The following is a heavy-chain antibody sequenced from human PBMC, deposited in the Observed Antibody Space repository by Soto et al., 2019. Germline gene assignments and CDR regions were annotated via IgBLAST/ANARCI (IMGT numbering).Heavy chain of an antibody. D-gene: IGHD2-15*01. CDR2: IYYSGST. V-gene: IGHV4-59*01. J-gene: IGHJ3*02. CDR1: GGSISSYY. Sequence: PSETLSLTCTVSGGSISSYYWSWIRQPPGKGLEWIGYIYYSGSTNYNPSLKSRVTISVDTSKNQFSLKLSSVTAADTAVYYCARDGAWGVGYCSGGSCPDDAFDIWGQGTMVTVSS. CDR3: ARDGAWGVGYCSGGSCPDDAFDI.